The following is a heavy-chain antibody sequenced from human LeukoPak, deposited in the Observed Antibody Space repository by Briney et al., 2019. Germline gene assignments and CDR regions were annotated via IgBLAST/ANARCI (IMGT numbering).Heavy chain of an antibody. D-gene: IGHD6-19*01. CDR1: GFTFSSYS. V-gene: IGHV3-21*01. CDR2: ISSSSYI. J-gene: IGHJ4*02. CDR3: ARLSSSGGGSDY. Sequence: GGSLRLSCAASGFTFSSYSMNWVRQAPGKGLEWVSSISSSSYIYYADSVKGRFTISRDNAKNSLYLQMNSLRAEDTAVYYCARLSSSGGGSDYWGQGTLVTVSS.